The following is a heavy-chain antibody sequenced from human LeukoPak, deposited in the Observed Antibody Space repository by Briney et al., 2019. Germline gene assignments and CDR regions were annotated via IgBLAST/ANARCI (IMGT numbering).Heavy chain of an antibody. V-gene: IGHV4-31*03. D-gene: IGHD3-22*01. CDR2: IYYSGTT. J-gene: IGHJ4*02. CDR3: ARSDSSGYYGDY. Sequence: SETLSLTCTISGGSISSGSYYWGWIRQHPGKGLEWLGYIYYSGTTYYNPSLKSRITMSIDTSKNQFSLKLSSVTAADTAVYYCARSDSSGYYGDYWGQGTLVTVSS. CDR1: GGSISSGSYY.